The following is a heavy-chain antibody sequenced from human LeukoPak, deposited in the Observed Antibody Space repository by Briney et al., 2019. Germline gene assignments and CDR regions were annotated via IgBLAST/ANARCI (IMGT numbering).Heavy chain of an antibody. J-gene: IGHJ4*02. CDR3: ARGDSSGWISRF. D-gene: IGHD6-25*01. V-gene: IGHV4-61*02. Sequence: SETLSLTCTVSGGSISSGSCYWSWIRQPAGKGLEWIGRIYTSGSTNYNPSLKSRVTISVDTSKNQFSLKLSSVTAADKAVYYCARGDSSGWISRFWGQGTLVTVSS. CDR2: IYTSGST. CDR1: GGSISSGSCY.